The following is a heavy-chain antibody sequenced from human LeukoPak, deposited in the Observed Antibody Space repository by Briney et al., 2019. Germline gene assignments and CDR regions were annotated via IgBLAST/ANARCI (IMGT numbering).Heavy chain of an antibody. CDR2: ISSNSSYI. D-gene: IGHD5-24*01. Sequence: GGSLRLSCAASGFTFSSYSMNWVRQAPGKGLEWVSSISSNSSYIYYADSVKGRFTISRDNAKNSLYLQTNSLRAEDTAVYYCARDDGYSNFDYWGQGTLVTVSS. J-gene: IGHJ4*02. CDR1: GFTFSSYS. CDR3: ARDDGYSNFDY. V-gene: IGHV3-21*01.